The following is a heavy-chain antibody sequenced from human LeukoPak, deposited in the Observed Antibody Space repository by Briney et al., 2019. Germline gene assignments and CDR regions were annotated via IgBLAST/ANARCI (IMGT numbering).Heavy chain of an antibody. CDR2: MSPNSGNT. CDR1: GGTFSSYA. Sequence: ASVKVSCKASGGTFSSYAISWVRQAPGQGLEWMGWMSPNSGNTGYEQKFQGRVTLTRNTAISTAYMELSSLRSEDTAVYYCVRGGYWGQGTLVTVSS. CDR3: VRGGY. V-gene: IGHV1-8*02. J-gene: IGHJ4*02.